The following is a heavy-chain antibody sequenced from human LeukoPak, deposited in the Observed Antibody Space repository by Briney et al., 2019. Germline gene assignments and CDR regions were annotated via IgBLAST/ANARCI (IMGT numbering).Heavy chain of an antibody. CDR1: GGSFSGYY. V-gene: IGHV4-34*01. D-gene: IGHD6-6*01. CDR2: INHSGST. Sequence: SETLSLTCAVYGGSFSGYYWSWIRQPPGKGLEWIGEINHSGSTNYNPSLKSRVTISVDTSKNQFSLKLSSVTAADTAVYYCARGRAARPFFDYWGQGTLVTVSS. CDR3: ARGRAARPFFDY. J-gene: IGHJ4*02.